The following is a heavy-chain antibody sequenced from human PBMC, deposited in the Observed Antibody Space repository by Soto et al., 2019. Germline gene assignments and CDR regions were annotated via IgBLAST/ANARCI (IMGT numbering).Heavy chain of an antibody. CDR1: GFSLTTSGVG. CDR3: AHRGYMYGNWDHGYFDY. V-gene: IGHV2-5*02. CDR2: IYWDDDK. Sequence: ESGPTLVNPTQTLALTCTFSGFSLTTSGVGVGWIRKTPGKALEWLAVIYWDDDKRYNPSLKNRLTITKDTSKNQVVLIMADMDPVDTGTYFCAHRGYMYGNWDHGYFDYWGQGTLVTVSS. J-gene: IGHJ4*02. D-gene: IGHD7-27*01.